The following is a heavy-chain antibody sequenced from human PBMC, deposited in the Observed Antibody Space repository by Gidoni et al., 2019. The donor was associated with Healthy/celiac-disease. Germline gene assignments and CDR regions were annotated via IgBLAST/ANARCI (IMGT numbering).Heavy chain of an antibody. D-gene: IGHD3-3*01. J-gene: IGHJ5*02. V-gene: IGHV4-39*01. CDR1: GGSFSSSSYY. CDR2: IYYSGST. CDR3: ARHRYDFWRVNWFDP. Sequence: QLQLQESGPGLVKPSETLSLTCTVSGGSFSSSSYYWGWIRQPPGKGLEWIGSIYYSGSTYYNPSLKSRVTISVDTSKNQFSLKLSSVTAADTAVYYCARHRYDFWRVNWFDPWGQGTLVTVSS.